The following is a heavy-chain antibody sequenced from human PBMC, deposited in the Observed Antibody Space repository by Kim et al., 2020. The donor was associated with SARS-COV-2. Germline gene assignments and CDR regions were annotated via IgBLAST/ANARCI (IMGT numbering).Heavy chain of an antibody. J-gene: IGHJ6*01. D-gene: IGHD1-26*01. CDR2: IYYSGST. CDR3: ATLKVGKRGYYYYGMDV. V-gene: IGHV4-39*01. Sequence: SETLSLTCTVSGGSISSTTYYWGWIRQPPGKGLEWIASIYYSGSTYYNPSLKSRVTISVDTSKNQFSLKLNSVTAADTAVYYCATLKVGKRGYYYYGMDV. CDR1: GGSISSTTYY.